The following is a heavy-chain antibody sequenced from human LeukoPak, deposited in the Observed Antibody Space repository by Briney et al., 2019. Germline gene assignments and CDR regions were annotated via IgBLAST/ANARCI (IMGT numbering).Heavy chain of an antibody. CDR1: GFTFSSYW. D-gene: IGHD3-16*01. CDR3: ARDWGSYYFDY. V-gene: IGHV3-7*03. J-gene: IGHJ4*02. CDR2: INKDGGEK. Sequence: PGGSLRLSCAASGFTFSSYWMSWVRQAPGKGLEWVANINKDGGEKYYVDSVKGRFTISRDNAKNSLYLQMNSLRADDTAVYYCARDWGSYYFDYWGQGTLVTVSS.